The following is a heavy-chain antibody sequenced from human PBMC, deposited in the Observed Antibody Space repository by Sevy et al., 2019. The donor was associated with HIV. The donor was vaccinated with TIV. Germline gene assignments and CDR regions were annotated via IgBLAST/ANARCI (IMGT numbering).Heavy chain of an antibody. V-gene: IGHV3-7*01. Sequence: GGSLRLSCVDSGFTFSNYWMTWVRQAPGKGLEWVAKIKPDGSETHYVDSVKGRFTISRDNAKKSLYLQMNCLRAEDTAVYYCARDTPNHYYASSGAPLGWWFDPWGQGTLVTVSS. CDR2: IKPDGSET. CDR3: ARDTPNHYYASSGAPLGWWFDP. CDR1: GFTFSNYW. J-gene: IGHJ5*02. D-gene: IGHD3-22*01.